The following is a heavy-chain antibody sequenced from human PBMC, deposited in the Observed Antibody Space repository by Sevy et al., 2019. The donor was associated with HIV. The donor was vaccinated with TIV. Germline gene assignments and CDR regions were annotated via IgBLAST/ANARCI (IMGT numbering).Heavy chain of an antibody. CDR1: GFTFSSYD. D-gene: IGHD3-16*01. CDR2: ISYDGSNK. J-gene: IGHJ6*03. CDR3: GRVALTFGGDPYDKHYFMDV. V-gene: IGHV3-30*03. Sequence: GGSLRLSCAAPGFTFSSYDMHWVRQAPGKGLEWVAVISYDGSNKFYLNSVKGRFTISRDNSKSTLYLQLSSLIAEDTTVYYCGRVALTFGGDPYDKHYFMDVWGKGTTVTVSS.